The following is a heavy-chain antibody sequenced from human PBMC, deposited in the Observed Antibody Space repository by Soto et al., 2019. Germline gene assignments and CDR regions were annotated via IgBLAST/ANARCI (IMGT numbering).Heavy chain of an antibody. J-gene: IGHJ4*02. CDR1: GYTFTSQN. Sequence: QVQLVQSGAEVKKPGASVKVSCKASGYTFTSQNMHWVRQAPGQGLEWMGVINPSIGTTTYAQKFKGRVTITGDTSTSTVYMEVSSLRSEDTAVYYCASTLGARFDYWGQGTLVTVSS. CDR2: INPSIGTT. CDR3: ASTLGARFDY. V-gene: IGHV1-46*03. D-gene: IGHD1-26*01.